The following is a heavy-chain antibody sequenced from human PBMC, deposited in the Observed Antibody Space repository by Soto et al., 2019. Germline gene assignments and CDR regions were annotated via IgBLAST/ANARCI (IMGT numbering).Heavy chain of an antibody. CDR2: IIPVFGRP. V-gene: IGHV1-69*01. CDR1: GGSFSSFG. D-gene: IGHD5-12*01. CDR3: ARVGSCYNF. Sequence: SVKVSCKASGGSFSSFGISWVRQAPGQGLEWMGGIIPVFGRPNYAQRFRGRLTITADESTNTVYLELIDLRSEDTAVYYCARVGSCYNFWGQVTQVPVSS. J-gene: IGHJ1*01.